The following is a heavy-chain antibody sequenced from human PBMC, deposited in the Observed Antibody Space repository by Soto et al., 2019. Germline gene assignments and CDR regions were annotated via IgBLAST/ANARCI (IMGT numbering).Heavy chain of an antibody. D-gene: IGHD2-21*02. CDR3: ARRARAYCGGDCYYFDY. Sequence: ASVKVSCKASGGTFSSYAISWVRQAPGQGLEWMGGIVPIFGTANYAQKFQGRGTITADESTSTAYMELSSLRSEATAVYFCARRARAYCGGDCYYFDYWGQGTLVTVSS. CDR1: GGTFSSYA. J-gene: IGHJ4*02. CDR2: IVPIFGTA. V-gene: IGHV1-69*13.